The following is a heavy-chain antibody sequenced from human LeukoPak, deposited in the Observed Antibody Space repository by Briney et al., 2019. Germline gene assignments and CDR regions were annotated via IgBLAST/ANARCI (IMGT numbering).Heavy chain of an antibody. CDR3: AKAHIDGDGYYYFDY. D-gene: IGHD3-22*01. J-gene: IGHJ4*02. Sequence: GGSLRLSCAASGFTFSSYAMSWVRQAPGKGLEWVSDIKGSGGSTFYADSVKGRFTISRDNSKNKLYLQVNSLRAEDTAVYYCAKAHIDGDGYYYFDYWGQGTLVSVSS. CDR1: GFTFSSYA. V-gene: IGHV3-23*01. CDR2: IKGSGGST.